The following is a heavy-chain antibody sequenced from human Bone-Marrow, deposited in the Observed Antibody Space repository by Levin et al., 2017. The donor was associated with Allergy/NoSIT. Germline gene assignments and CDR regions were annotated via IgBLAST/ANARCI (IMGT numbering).Heavy chain of an antibody. V-gene: IGHV3-9*01. D-gene: IGHD6-6*01. CDR1: GVIFGDYA. J-gene: IGHJ4*02. CDR2: ISWNSGSI. CDR3: AMSTSSEGPFDH. Sequence: GGSLRLSCAASGVIFGDYAMHWVRQAPGKGLEWVSGISWNSGSITYADSVKGRFTISRDNAKNSLYLQMNSLRGEDTALYYCAMSTSSEGPFDHWGQGTLVTVSS.